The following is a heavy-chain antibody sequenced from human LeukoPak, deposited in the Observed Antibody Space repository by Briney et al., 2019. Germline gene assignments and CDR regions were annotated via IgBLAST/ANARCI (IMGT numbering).Heavy chain of an antibody. J-gene: IGHJ4*02. V-gene: IGHV3-21*04. CDR1: GFDFESYT. D-gene: IGHD5-12*01. CDR2: ISATSSDI. CDR3: AKGLFSAFDKYLDS. Sequence: PGGSLRLSCAASGFDFESYTMTWVRQAPGKGLEWVSLISATSSDINYAESVRGRFTITRENAKNSLFLQMDSLRVEDTAIYYCAKGLFSAFDKYLDSWGQGTLVTVSS.